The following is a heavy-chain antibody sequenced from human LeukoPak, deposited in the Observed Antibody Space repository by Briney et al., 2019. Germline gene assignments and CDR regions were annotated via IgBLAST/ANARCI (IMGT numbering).Heavy chain of an antibody. D-gene: IGHD3-22*01. J-gene: IGHJ4*02. Sequence: GGSLRLSCAASGFTFSTYAMHWVRQAPGMGLEWVAVISYDGSNEYYADSVKGRFTSSRDNSKNMLYLQMNSLRAEDTAVYYCASVGPTYYYDSNGSYWGQGTLVTVSS. CDR2: ISYDGSNE. CDR3: ASVGPTYYYDSNGSY. V-gene: IGHV3-30*04. CDR1: GFTFSTYA.